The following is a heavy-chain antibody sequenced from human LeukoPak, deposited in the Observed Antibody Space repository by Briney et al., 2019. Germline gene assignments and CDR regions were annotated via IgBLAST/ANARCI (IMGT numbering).Heavy chain of an antibody. CDR2: INHSGST. CDR1: GGSFSGYY. CDR3: ARCVAARHYYYYYMDV. J-gene: IGHJ6*03. V-gene: IGHV4-34*01. Sequence: SETLSLTCAVYGGSFSGYYWSWIRQPPGKGLEWIGEINHSGSTNYNPSLKSRVTISVDTSKNQFSLKLSSVTAADTAVYYCARCVAARHYYYYYMDVWGKGTTVTVSS. D-gene: IGHD6-6*01.